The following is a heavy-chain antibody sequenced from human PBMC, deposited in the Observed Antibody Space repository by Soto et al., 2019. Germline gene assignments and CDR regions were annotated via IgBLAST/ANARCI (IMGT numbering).Heavy chain of an antibody. V-gene: IGHV3-33*01. D-gene: IGHD6-19*01. CDR3: AREREQWVVLDNWFDP. J-gene: IGHJ5*02. Sequence: QVQLVESGGGVGQPGRSLRLSCAASGFTFSSYGMHWVRQAPGKGLEWVAVIWYDGSNKYYEDSVKGRFTISRDNSKNTLYRQMNSLRAEDTAVYYCAREREQWVVLDNWFDPWGQGTLVTGSS. CDR2: IWYDGSNK. CDR1: GFTFSSYG.